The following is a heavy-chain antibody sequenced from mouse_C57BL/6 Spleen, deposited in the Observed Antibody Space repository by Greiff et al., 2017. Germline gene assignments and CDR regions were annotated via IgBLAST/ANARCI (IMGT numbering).Heavy chain of an antibody. V-gene: IGHV3-6*01. CDR1: GYSITSGYY. D-gene: IGHD4-1*01. CDR3: AREETGFDY. J-gene: IGHJ2*01. CDR2: ISYDGST. Sequence: DVKLQESGPGLVKPSQSLSLTCSVTGYSITSGYYWNWIRQFPGNILEWMGFISYDGSTNYNPSLKNRISITRDTSKNQLFLKLNSVTTEDTATYYCAREETGFDYWGQGTTLTVSA.